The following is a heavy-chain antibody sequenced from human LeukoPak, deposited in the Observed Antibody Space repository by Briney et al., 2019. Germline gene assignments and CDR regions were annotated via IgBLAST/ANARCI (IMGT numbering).Heavy chain of an antibody. D-gene: IGHD2-2*01. CDR1: GYTFTGYY. CDR2: INPNTGDT. V-gene: IGHV1-2*02. CDR3: ARAAIEGYCSTSNCHVHWFDP. J-gene: IGHJ5*02. Sequence: GASVKVSCKASGYTFTGYYIHWVRQAPGQGLEWLGWINPNTGDTDFAQKFQGRVTMTRDTSINTAYMEVSGLTSDDTAVYYCARAAIEGYCSTSNCHVHWFDPWGQGSQVTVSS.